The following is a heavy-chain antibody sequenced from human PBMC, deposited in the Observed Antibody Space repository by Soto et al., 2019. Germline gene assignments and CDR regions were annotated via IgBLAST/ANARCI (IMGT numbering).Heavy chain of an antibody. D-gene: IGHD3-16*01. Sequence: TLSLTCTVSGGSISSGGYYWSWIRQHPGKGLEWIGYIYYSGSTYYNPSLKSRVTISVDTSKNQFSLKLSSATAADTAVYYCARDGVSVHAFDIWGQGTMVTVSS. CDR3: ARDGVSVHAFDI. CDR1: GGSISSGGYY. V-gene: IGHV4-31*03. J-gene: IGHJ3*02. CDR2: IYYSGST.